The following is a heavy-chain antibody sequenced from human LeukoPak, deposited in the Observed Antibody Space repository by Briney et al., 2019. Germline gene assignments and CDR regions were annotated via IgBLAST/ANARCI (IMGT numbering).Heavy chain of an antibody. Sequence: PSETLSLTCAVSGYSISSGYYWGWIRQPPGKGLEWIGSIYHSGSTYYNPSLKSRVTISVDTSKNQFSLKLSSVTAADTAVYYCARLDDSNSRRPENDASDVWGQGTTVTVSS. V-gene: IGHV4-38-2*01. CDR3: ARLDDSNSRRPENDASDV. CDR2: IYHSGST. D-gene: IGHD3-22*01. CDR1: GYSISSGYY. J-gene: IGHJ3*01.